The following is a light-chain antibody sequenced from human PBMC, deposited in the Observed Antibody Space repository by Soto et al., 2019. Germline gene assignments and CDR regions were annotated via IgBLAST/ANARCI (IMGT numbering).Light chain of an antibody. CDR1: SSDVGGYNY. J-gene: IGLJ1*01. CDR3: SSYTSSSTGV. CDR2: DVS. Sequence: QSVLTQPASVSGCPGQSITISCTGTSSDVGGYNYVSWYQQHPGKAPKLMIYDVSNRPSGVSNRFSGSKSGNTASLTISGLQAEDEADYYCSSYTSSSTGVFGTGTKLTVL. V-gene: IGLV2-14*01.